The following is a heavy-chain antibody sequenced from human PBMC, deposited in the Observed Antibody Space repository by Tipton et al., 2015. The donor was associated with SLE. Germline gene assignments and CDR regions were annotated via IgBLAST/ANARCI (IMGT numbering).Heavy chain of an antibody. J-gene: IGHJ6*03. CDR3: VSEFHYDVWSSYYMAVRDHYYYMDV. CDR2: IYYSGST. D-gene: IGHD3-3*01. CDR1: GGSIRSYY. V-gene: IGHV4-59*12. Sequence: TLSLTCTVSGGSIRSYYWTWIRQPPGKGLEWIGYIYYSGSTYYNPSLKSRVTMTIDTSKSQFSLTLSSMTAADTAVYYCVSEFHYDVWSSYYMAVRDHYYYMDVLGEGTTVTVSS.